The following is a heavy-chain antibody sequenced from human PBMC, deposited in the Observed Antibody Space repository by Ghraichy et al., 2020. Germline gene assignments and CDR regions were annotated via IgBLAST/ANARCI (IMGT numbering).Heavy chain of an antibody. J-gene: IGHJ4*02. D-gene: IGHD1-26*01. Sequence: SQTLSLTCAISGDSVSSNSAAWNWIRQSPSRGLEWLGRTYYRSKWYNDYAVSVKSRITINPDTSKNQFSLQLNSVTPEDTAVYYCARGDEGIVGGGVDYYFDYWGQGTLVTVSS. CDR1: GDSVSSNSAA. CDR3: ARGDEGIVGGGVDYYFDY. CDR2: TYYRSKWYN. V-gene: IGHV6-1*01.